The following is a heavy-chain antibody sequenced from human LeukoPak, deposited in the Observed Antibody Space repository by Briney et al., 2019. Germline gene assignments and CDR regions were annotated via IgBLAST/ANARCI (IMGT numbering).Heavy chain of an antibody. Sequence: GESLKISCKGSGYSFTSYWISWVRQMPGKGLEWMGRIDPSDSYTNYSPSFQGHVTISADKSISTAYLQWSSLKASDTAMYYCARWRNSGWYRNSMGDTFDYWGQGTLVTVSS. CDR2: IDPSDSYT. CDR3: ARWRNSGWYRNSMGDTFDY. CDR1: GYSFTSYW. V-gene: IGHV5-10-1*01. J-gene: IGHJ4*02. D-gene: IGHD6-19*01.